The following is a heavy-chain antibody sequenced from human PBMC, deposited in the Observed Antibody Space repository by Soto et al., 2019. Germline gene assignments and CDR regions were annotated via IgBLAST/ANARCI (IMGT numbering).Heavy chain of an antibody. CDR1: GGSIRSNNW. V-gene: IGHV4-4*02. J-gene: IGHJ4*02. Sequence: QVQPQESGPGLVKPSGTLSLTCAVSGGSIRSNNWWSWVRQPPGKGLEWIGEIFHGGSTYYNPSLKTRVTISVDKSKNQFSLKLSSVTAADTAVYYCARVYSGSYSDYWGQGTLVTVSS. D-gene: IGHD1-26*01. CDR2: IFHGGST. CDR3: ARVYSGSYSDY.